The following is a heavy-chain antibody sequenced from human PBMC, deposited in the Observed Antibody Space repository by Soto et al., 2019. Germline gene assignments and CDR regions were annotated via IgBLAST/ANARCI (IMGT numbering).Heavy chain of an antibody. Sequence: GGSLRLSCAASGFTFSSYSMNWVRQAPGKGLEWVSSISSSSSYIYYADSVKGRFTISRDNAKNSLYLQMNSLRAEDTAVYYCARDGYVGFXEIVATTDYYYYYGMDVWGPGTTVTVSS. CDR1: GFTFSSYS. D-gene: IGHD5-12*01. V-gene: IGHV3-21*01. CDR2: ISSSSSYI. CDR3: ARDGYVGFXEIVATTDYYYYYGMDV. J-gene: IGHJ6*02.